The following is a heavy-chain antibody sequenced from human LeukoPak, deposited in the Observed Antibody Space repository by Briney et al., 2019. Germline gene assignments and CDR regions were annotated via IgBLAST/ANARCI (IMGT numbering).Heavy chain of an antibody. V-gene: IGHV4-34*01. CDR1: GGSFSGYY. CDR3: ARSPAYYMDV. CDR2: INHSGST. D-gene: IGHD6-25*01. Sequence: SETLSLTCAVYGGSFSGYYWNWIRQPPGKGLEWIGEINHSGSTNYNPSLKSRVTISVGTSKNQFSLKLSSVTAADTAVYYCARSPAYYMDVWGKGTTVTVSS. J-gene: IGHJ6*03.